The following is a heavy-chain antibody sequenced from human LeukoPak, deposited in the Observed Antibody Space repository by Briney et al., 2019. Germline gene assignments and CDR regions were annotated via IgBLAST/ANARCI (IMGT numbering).Heavy chain of an antibody. CDR3: ARDPSGWFFDL. CDR1: GSSISSNY. CDR2: IYTGGNT. V-gene: IGHV4-4*07. Sequence: SETLSLTCTVSGSSISSNYWSWIRQPAGKGLEWIGRIYTGGNTNYNPSLKSRVTISMDTSKNQLSLRLTSVTAADTALYYCARDPSGWFFDLWGRGTLVTVSS. J-gene: IGHJ2*01.